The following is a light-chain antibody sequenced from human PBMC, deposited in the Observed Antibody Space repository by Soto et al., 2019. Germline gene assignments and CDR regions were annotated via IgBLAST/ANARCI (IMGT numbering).Light chain of an antibody. CDR2: GAS. V-gene: IGKV3-20*01. CDR3: QQYGSSRLT. Sequence: EIVLTQSPGTLSLSPGERATLSCRSSQSGSSSYLAWYQQKPGQAPRLLIYGASSRATGIPDRFSGSGSGTDFTLTISRLEPEDFAVYYCQQYGSSRLTFGQGTKVEIK. J-gene: IGKJ1*01. CDR1: QSGSSSY.